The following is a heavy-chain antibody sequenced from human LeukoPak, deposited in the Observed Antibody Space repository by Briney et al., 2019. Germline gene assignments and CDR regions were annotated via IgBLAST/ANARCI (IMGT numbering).Heavy chain of an antibody. CDR3: AKEGDYGYYFDY. V-gene: IGHV3-30*18. J-gene: IGHJ4*02. D-gene: IGHD3-10*01. Sequence: GRSVRLSCAASGFTFISYGMHWVRQAPGQGLEWVTVISYDGSNKYYADSVKGRFTMSRDNSKNTLYLELNSLRAEDTAVYYCAKEGDYGYYFDYWGQGTLVTVSS. CDR2: ISYDGSNK. CDR1: GFTFISYG.